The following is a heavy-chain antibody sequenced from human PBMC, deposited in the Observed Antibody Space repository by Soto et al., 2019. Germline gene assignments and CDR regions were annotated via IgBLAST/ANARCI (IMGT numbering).Heavy chain of an antibody. CDR2: ISSSGSTI. J-gene: IGHJ3*02. Sequence: HPGGSLRLSCAASGFTFSSYEMNWVRQAPGKGLEWVSYISSSGSTIYYADSVKGRFTISRDNAKNSLYLQMNSLRAEDTAVYYCARTGYDSSGPDAFDIWGQGTMVTVSS. D-gene: IGHD3-22*01. CDR3: ARTGYDSSGPDAFDI. V-gene: IGHV3-48*03. CDR1: GFTFSSYE.